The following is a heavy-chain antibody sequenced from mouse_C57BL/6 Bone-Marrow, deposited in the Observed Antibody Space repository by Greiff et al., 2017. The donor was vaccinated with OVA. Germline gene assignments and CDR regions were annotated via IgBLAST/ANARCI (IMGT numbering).Heavy chain of an antibody. D-gene: IGHD2-3*01. CDR3: ARWGWLGAMDY. Sequence: VQLQQPGAELVRPGSSVKLSCKASGYTFTSYWMDWVKQRPGQGLEWIGNIYPSDSETHYNQKFKDKATLTVDKSSSTAYMQLSSLTSEDSAVYYCARWGWLGAMDYWGQGTSVTVSS. CDR2: IYPSDSET. V-gene: IGHV1-61*01. CDR1: GYTFTSYW. J-gene: IGHJ4*01.